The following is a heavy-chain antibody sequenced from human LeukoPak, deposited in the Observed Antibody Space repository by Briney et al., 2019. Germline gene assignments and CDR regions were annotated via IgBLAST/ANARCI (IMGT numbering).Heavy chain of an antibody. CDR3: TKELHVAVAVADYYYFYMDV. J-gene: IGHJ6*03. D-gene: IGHD2-15*01. Sequence: PGGSLRLSCAASGFAFSSFAMGWVRQSPGKGLEWLSTINGCVNTTFYSDSVNGRFTISRDNSKNTLYLHMDSLRPDDTATYYCTKELHVAVAVADYYYFYMDVWGRGTAVTVSS. CDR2: INGCVNTT. CDR1: GFAFSSFA. V-gene: IGHV3-23*01.